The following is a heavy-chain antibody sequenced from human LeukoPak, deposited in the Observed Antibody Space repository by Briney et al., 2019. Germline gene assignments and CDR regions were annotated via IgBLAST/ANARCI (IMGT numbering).Heavy chain of an antibody. CDR2: IYSSGNM. Sequence: PSETLSLTCTVSGGSRSGYYWSWIRQPPGKALEWIGYIYSSGNMKYNPSLKSRVTISADTSKNQFSLKVTSVTAADTAVYYCARGGPRRDGYNADYWGQGTLVTVSS. CDR3: ARGGPRRDGYNADY. J-gene: IGHJ4*02. CDR1: GGSRSGYY. D-gene: IGHD5-24*01. V-gene: IGHV4-59*01.